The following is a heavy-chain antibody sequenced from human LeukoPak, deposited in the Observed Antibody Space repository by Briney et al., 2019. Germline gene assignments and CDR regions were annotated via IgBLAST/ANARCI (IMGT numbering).Heavy chain of an antibody. CDR1: GFTFNFYT. D-gene: IGHD3-10*01. J-gene: IGHJ4*02. CDR2: ISSSNAYI. CDR3: ARDPSIKVRGVRIDY. Sequence: GGSLRLSCEGSGFTFNFYTMNWVRQAPGKGLEWVSSISSSNAYIHYADSVKSRFTISRDNAKNSLFLQMNSLRGEDTAVYYCARDPSIKVRGVRIDYWGQGTLVTVSS. V-gene: IGHV3-21*01.